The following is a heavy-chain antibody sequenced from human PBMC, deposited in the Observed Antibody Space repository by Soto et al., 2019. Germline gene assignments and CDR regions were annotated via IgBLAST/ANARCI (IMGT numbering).Heavy chain of an antibody. V-gene: IGHV4-39*01. Sequence: QLRLQESGPGLVKPSETLSLTCTVSGGSISSSNYYWGWIRQPPGKGLEWIGSISYSGKTYYNPSLRSRVTISVDTSDTQVPLYVNSVTAAEKAVYYCGRHHYESSGSRRSPRFNTWRQGALVTVSS. J-gene: IGHJ5*02. CDR2: ISYSGKT. D-gene: IGHD3-22*01. CDR3: GRHHYESSGSRRSPRFNT. CDR1: GGSISSSNYY.